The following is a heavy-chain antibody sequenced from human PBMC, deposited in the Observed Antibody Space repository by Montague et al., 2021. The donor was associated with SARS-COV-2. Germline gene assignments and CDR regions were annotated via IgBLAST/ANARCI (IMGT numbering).Heavy chain of an antibody. D-gene: IGHD3-3*01. CDR2: INRDGSER. CDR3: ARDEGYTYYDFWSGYFVY. Sequence: SLRLSCAASKFTFSDYWMSWVRQAPGKGLEWLANINRDGSERYYVDSVKGRFTISRDNAKNSLYLQMNSPSAEDTAVYYCARDEGYTYYDFWSGYFVYWGQGTLITVSS. CDR1: KFTFSDYW. V-gene: IGHV3-7*03. J-gene: IGHJ4*02.